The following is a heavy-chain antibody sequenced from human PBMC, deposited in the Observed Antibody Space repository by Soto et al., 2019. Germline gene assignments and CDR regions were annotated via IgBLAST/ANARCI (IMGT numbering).Heavy chain of an antibody. D-gene: IGHD3-22*01. V-gene: IGHV4-59*01. J-gene: IGHJ4*02. Sequence: SETLSLTCTVSGGSISSYYWSWIRQPPGKGLEWIGYIYYSGSTNYNPSLKSRVTISVDTSKNQFSLKLSSVTAADTAVYYCARGKNYYDSSGYWYWGQGTLVTVS. CDR3: ARGKNYYDSSGYWY. CDR2: IYYSGST. CDR1: GGSISSYY.